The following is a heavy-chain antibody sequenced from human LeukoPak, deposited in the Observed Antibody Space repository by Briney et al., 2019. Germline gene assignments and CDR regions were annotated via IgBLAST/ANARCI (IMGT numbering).Heavy chain of an antibody. D-gene: IGHD3-10*01. V-gene: IGHV4-39*07. CDR3: ASDITMVRGVIYY. CDR1: GGSISSSDYY. CDR2: IYYSGST. Sequence: SETLSLTCTVSGGSISSSDYYWGWIRQPPGKGLEWIGSIYYSGSTYHNPSLKSRVTISVDTSKNQFSLKLTSVTAADTAVYYCASDITMVRGVIYYWGQGTLVTVSS. J-gene: IGHJ4*02.